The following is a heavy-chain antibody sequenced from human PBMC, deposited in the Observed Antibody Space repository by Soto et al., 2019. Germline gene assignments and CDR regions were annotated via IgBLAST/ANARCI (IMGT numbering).Heavy chain of an antibody. CDR1: GDTFTANY. Sequence: SSVKVSCKDSGDTFTANYIHWVRQAPGQGNERMGWINPKSGGTNYPQKFQGRVTMTRDTSLMTVYMTLTRLTSDDMAVCYCAGDLAKGGGRACFDYCGKGTQVTISS. CDR2: INPKSGGT. V-gene: IGHV1-2*02. J-gene: IGHJ4*02. D-gene: IGHD1-26*01. CDR3: AGDLAKGGGRACFDY.